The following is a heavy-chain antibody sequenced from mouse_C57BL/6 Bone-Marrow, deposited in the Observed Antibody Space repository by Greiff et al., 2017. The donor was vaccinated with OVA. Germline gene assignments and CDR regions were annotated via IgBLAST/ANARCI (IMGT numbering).Heavy chain of an antibody. CDR1: GYAFSSSW. D-gene: IGHD1-1*01. J-gene: IGHJ4*01. V-gene: IGHV1-82*01. CDR3: AREFTTVVATDYAMDY. Sequence: QVQLQQSGTVLARPGASVKMSCKTSGYAFSSSWMNWVKQRPGKGLEWIGRIYPGDGDTNYNGKFKGKATLTADKSSSTAYMQLSSLTSEDSAVYFCAREFTTVVATDYAMDYWGQGTSVTVSS. CDR2: IYPGDGDT.